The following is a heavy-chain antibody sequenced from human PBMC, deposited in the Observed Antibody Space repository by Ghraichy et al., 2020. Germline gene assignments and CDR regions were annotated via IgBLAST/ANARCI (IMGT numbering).Heavy chain of an antibody. CDR1: GASINSHIDS. CDR3: SSLVRGVLDF. Sequence: SETLSLTCTVSGASINSHIDSWDWVRQPPGKGLEWIGNISYSGSTSYNPSLKSRVAISVDASKNHFSLKFTSLTAADTSVYYCSSLVRGVLDFWGQGILVTVSS. V-gene: IGHV4-39*02. D-gene: IGHD3-10*01. J-gene: IGHJ4*02. CDR2: ISYSGST.